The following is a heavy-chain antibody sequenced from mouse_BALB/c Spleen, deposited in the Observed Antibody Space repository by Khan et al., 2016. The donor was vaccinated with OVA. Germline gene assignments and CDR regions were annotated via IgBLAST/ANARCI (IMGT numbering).Heavy chain of an antibody. CDR1: GFSITSDYA. Sequence: EVQLQESGPGLVKPSQSLSLTCTVSGFSITSDYAWNWIRQFPGNKLEWMGFISYSGNTNYNPSLKRRISITRDTSKNQFFLQLNSVTTEDTATYYCARIDGGDFDCWGQGTTLTVSS. CDR2: ISYSGNT. J-gene: IGHJ2*01. D-gene: IGHD2-3*01. CDR3: ARIDGGDFDC. V-gene: IGHV3-2*02.